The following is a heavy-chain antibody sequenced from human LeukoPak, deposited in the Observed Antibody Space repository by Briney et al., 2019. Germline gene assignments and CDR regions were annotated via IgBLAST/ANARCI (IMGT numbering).Heavy chain of an antibody. CDR3: AKSLLTTAAGTGRAFDI. J-gene: IGHJ3*02. V-gene: IGHV3-23*01. CDR1: GFTFSSYA. CDR2: INRSGST. D-gene: IGHD2/OR15-2a*01. Sequence: GGSLRLSCAASGFTFSSYAMTWVRQAPGKGLEWVSTINRSGSTYDADSVKGRFTISRDNSKNTLFLQMNNLRAEDTAKYYCAKSLLTTAAGTGRAFDIWGQGTMVTVSS.